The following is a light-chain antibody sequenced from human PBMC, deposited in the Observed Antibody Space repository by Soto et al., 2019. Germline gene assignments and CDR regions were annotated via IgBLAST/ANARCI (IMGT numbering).Light chain of an antibody. CDR2: GNS. V-gene: IGLV1-40*01. Sequence: SALTQPPSVPGAPGQRVTISCPGSSSNIGAGYDVHWYQQLPGTAPKLLIYGNSNRPSGVPDRFSGSKSGTSASLAITGLQAEDEADYYCQSYDSSLSGSGVFGTGTKVTVL. CDR3: QSYDSSLSGSGV. J-gene: IGLJ1*01. CDR1: SSNIGAGYD.